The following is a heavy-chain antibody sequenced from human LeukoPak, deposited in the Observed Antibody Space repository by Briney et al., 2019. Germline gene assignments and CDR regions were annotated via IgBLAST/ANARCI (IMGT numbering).Heavy chain of an antibody. CDR2: IYYSGST. J-gene: IGHJ5*02. CDR3: ARQGGDTMVRGVVRDWFDP. V-gene: IGHV4-61*01. Sequence: PSETLSLTCTVSGGSVSSGSYYWSWIRQPPGKGLEWIGYIYYSGSTNYNPSLKSRVTISVDTSKNQFSLKLISVTAADTAVYYCARQGGDTMVRGVVRDWFDPWGQGTLVTVSS. CDR1: GGSVSSGSYY. D-gene: IGHD3-10*01.